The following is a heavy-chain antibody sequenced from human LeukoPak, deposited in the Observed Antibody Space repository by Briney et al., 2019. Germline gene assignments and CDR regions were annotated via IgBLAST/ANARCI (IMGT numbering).Heavy chain of an antibody. CDR1: GFTFDDYA. V-gene: IGHV3-43*02. D-gene: IGHD5-24*01. CDR2: ISAYGDRT. CDR3: AKDSVERAAVNHHCDY. Sequence: GGSLRLSCAASGFTFDDYAMHWVRQVPGKGLEWVSLISAYGDRTYYADSVKGRFTISRDNSKNSVYLQMNSLRPEDTALYYCAKDSVERAAVNHHCDYWGQGTLVTVSS. J-gene: IGHJ4*02.